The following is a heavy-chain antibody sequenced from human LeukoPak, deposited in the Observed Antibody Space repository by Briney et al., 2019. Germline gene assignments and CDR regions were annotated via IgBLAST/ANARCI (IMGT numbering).Heavy chain of an antibody. CDR2: ISSRSYT. Sequence: PGGSLRLSCAASGFSFSVYSMNWVRQAPGKGLEWVSSISSRSYTDYADSVRGRFTISRDNAKNSLLLQMNSLRAEDTAVYYCASYGGFTSATLVDLLWGQGTLVTVSS. CDR1: GFSFSVYS. V-gene: IGHV3-69-1*01. J-gene: IGHJ4*02. D-gene: IGHD4-23*01. CDR3: ASYGGFTSATLVDLL.